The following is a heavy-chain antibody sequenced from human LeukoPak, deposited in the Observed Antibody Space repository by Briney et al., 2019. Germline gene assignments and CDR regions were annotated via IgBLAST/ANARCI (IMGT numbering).Heavy chain of an antibody. CDR2: ISSTSAYI. CDR3: ARGRVVTAVIRYYFDY. D-gene: IGHD2-21*02. J-gene: IGHJ4*02. CDR1: GFTFNYYN. Sequence: GGSLRLSCAASGFTFNYYNMNWVRQAPGKGLEWVSSISSTSAYINYADSVKGRFTISRDNDKNSMYLQMNSLRAEDTAVYYCARGRVVTAVIRYYFDYWGQGTLVTDSS. V-gene: IGHV3-21*01.